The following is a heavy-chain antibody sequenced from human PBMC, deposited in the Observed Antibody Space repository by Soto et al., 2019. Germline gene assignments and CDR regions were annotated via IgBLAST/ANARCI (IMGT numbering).Heavy chain of an antibody. V-gene: IGHV4-39*01. CDR3: ARRSRGRCCNY. CDR2: IYYSGNT. D-gene: IGHD2-15*01. J-gene: IGHJ4*02. CDR1: GDSVYSDGYY. Sequence: SETLSLTCTVSGDSVYSDGYYWGWIRQFPGKGLEWIGNIYYSGNTYYNPSLKSRVTISIDTSKNQFSLQLTSVTAADTAVYYCARRSRGRCCNYWGRG.